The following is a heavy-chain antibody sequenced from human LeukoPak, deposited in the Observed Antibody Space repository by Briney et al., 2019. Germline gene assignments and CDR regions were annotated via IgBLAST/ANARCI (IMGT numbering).Heavy chain of an antibody. CDR2: IYYSGST. CDR3: ARGRHYDFWSGHKAFDY. V-gene: IGHV4-59*12. D-gene: IGHD3-3*01. CDR1: GGSISSYY. Sequence: SETLSLTCTVSGGSISSYYWSWIRQPAGKGLEWIGYIYYSGSTNYNPSLKSRVTISVDTSKNQFSLKLSSVTAADTAVYYCARGRHYDFWSGHKAFDYWGQGTLVTVSS. J-gene: IGHJ4*02.